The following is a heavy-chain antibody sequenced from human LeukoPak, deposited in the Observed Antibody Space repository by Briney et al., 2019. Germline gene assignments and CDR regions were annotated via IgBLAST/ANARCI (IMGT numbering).Heavy chain of an antibody. CDR1: GGTFSSYA. CDR2: IISILGIA. CDR3: ARDVDTAMVDH. D-gene: IGHD5-18*01. Sequence: ASGKVSCKASGGTFSSYAISWVRQAPGQGLEWMGRIISILGIANYAQKFQGRVTITADKSTSTAYMELSNLRSEDTAVYYCARDVDTAMVDHWGQGTLVTVSS. V-gene: IGHV1-69*04. J-gene: IGHJ4*02.